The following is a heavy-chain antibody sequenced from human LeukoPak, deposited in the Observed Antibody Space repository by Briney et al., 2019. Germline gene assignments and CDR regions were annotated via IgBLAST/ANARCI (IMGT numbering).Heavy chain of an antibody. Sequence: ASVKVSCKASRYTFTSFDINWVRQATGQGLEWMGWMNPNSGNTGYAQKFQGRVTMTRNTSISTAYMELSSLRSEDTAVYYCARTYSSSRSYYYYMDVWGKGTTVTVSS. D-gene: IGHD6-6*01. CDR1: RYTFTSFD. J-gene: IGHJ6*03. CDR2: MNPNSGNT. CDR3: ARTYSSSRSYYYYMDV. V-gene: IGHV1-8*01.